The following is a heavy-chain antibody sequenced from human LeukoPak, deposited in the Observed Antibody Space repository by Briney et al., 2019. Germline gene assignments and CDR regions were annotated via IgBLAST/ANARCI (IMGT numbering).Heavy chain of an antibody. CDR3: ARVAGYSSGLGY. CDR2: INPNSGGT. J-gene: IGHJ4*02. Sequence: GASVKVSCKASGYTFTGYYMHWVRQAPGQGLEWMGWINPNSGGTNYAQKFQGRVTVTRDTSISTAYMELSRLRSDDTAVYYCARVAGYSSGLGYWGQGTLVTVSS. D-gene: IGHD6-19*01. V-gene: IGHV1-2*02. CDR1: GYTFTGYY.